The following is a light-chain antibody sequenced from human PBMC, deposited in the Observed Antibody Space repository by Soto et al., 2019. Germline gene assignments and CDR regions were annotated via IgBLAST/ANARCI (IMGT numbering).Light chain of an antibody. J-gene: IGKJ1*01. CDR2: DAS. CDR3: QQYNSYWT. V-gene: IGKV1-5*01. Sequence: DVEMTQYPSTLSASVGDRFTITCRASQSISSWLAWYQQKPGKAPKLLIYDASSLESGVPSRFSGSGSGTEFTLTISSLQPDDFATYYCQQYNSYWTFGQGTKVDIK. CDR1: QSISSW.